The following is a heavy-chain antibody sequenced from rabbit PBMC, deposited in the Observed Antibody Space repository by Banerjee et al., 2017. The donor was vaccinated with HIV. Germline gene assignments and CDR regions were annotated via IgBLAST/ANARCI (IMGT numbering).Heavy chain of an antibody. CDR3: ARDLDDVIGWNFGW. J-gene: IGHJ4*01. D-gene: IGHD4-1*01. CDR1: GFSLSSSHY. V-gene: IGHV1S40*01. Sequence: QSLGACGGDLVTRAGSLTLTGKASGFSLSSSHYMCWVRQAPGKGLEWIACIAGSSSAFTYSATWAKGRFTVSKTSSTTVTLQMTSLAAADTATYFCARDLDDVIGWNFGWWGPGTLVTVS. CDR2: IAGSSSAFT.